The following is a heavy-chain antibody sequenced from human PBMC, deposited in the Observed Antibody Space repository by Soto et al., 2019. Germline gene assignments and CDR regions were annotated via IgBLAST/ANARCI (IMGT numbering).Heavy chain of an antibody. CDR3: ARISGRFGASHFDF. V-gene: IGHV2-26*01. CDR1: GFSLTNVQKG. D-gene: IGHD3-10*01. Sequence: QVTFKESGPVLVQATETLTLTCNVSGFSLTNVQKGVAWIRQPPGKALEWLAHILSDVEQSYKSSLKKRLTISQDTSKRQVVLVMTNVEPVDTATYYCARISGRFGASHFDFWGQGSSVIVSS. J-gene: IGHJ4*02. CDR2: ILSDVEQ.